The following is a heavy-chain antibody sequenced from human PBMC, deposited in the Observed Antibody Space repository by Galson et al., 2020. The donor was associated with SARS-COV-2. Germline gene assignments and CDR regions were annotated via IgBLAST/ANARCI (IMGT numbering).Heavy chain of an antibody. D-gene: IGHD6-19*01. J-gene: IGHJ4*02. CDR2: IYPDDYYT. CDR1: GYSFTNYW. CDR3: ARHGASSGWYEGIDY. V-gene: IGHV5-51*01. Sequence: GESLKISCRTSGYSFTNYWIGWVRQVPGKGLEWMGIIYPDDYYTIYSPSFQGQVTISADKSISTAFLQWSSLKASDTAIYYCARHGASSGWYEGIDYWGQGTLVTVSS.